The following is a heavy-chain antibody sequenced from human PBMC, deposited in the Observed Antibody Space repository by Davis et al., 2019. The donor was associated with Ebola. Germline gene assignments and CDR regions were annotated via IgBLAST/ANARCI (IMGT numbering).Heavy chain of an antibody. V-gene: IGHV3-30*07. CDR1: SFTFRDYS. CDR2: ISSDGSNR. CDR3: AVGSYLRYFDY. J-gene: IGHJ4*02. D-gene: IGHD1-26*01. Sequence: GGSLRLSCVDSSFTFRDYSMNWVRQAPGKGLEWVSIISSDGSNRFYAGSVKGRFTVARDNSKNTLYLQMNSLRAEDTAVYYCAVGSYLRYFDYWGQGTLVTVSS.